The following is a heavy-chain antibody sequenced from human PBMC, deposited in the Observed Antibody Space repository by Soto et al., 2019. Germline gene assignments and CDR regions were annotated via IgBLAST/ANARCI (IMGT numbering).Heavy chain of an antibody. CDR3: AREDCSGGSCYLFDY. CDR2: ISAYNGNT. V-gene: IGHV1-18*01. D-gene: IGHD2-15*01. J-gene: IGHJ4*02. Sequence: ASVKVSCKASGYTFTSYGISWVRQAPGQGLEWMGWISAYNGNTNYAQKLQGRVTMTTDTSTSTAYMELRSLRSDDTAVYYCAREDCSGGSCYLFDYWGQGTLVTVSS. CDR1: GYTFTSYG.